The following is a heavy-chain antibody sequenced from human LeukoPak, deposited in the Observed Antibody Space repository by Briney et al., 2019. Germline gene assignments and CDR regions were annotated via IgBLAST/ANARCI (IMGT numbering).Heavy chain of an antibody. J-gene: IGHJ4*02. CDR3: ARDTGYSGYDLGGGFDY. D-gene: IGHD5-12*01. CDR2: ISYDGSNK. V-gene: IGHV3-30*19. Sequence: GGSLRLSCAASGFTFSSYGMHWVRQAPGKGLEWVAVISYDGSNKYYADSVRGRFTISRDNSKNTLCLQMNSLRAEDTAVYYCARDTGYSGYDLGGGFDYWGQGTLVTVSS. CDR1: GFTFSSYG.